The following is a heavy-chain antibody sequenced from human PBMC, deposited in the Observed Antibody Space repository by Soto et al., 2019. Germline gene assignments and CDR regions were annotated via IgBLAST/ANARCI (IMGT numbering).Heavy chain of an antibody. CDR2: IIPRTDIA. Sequence: QVQLLQSGPEVKKPGSSVKVSCKASRDTFNTYTITWVRQAPGQGLEWMGRIIPRTDIANYAQKFQDTVSITSDRSTSTAYMELSSLTFDDTAVYYCARDYYYGAGSSMDIFCSWGQGTLVTVSS. CDR3: ARDYYYGAGSSMDIFCS. V-gene: IGHV1-69*08. J-gene: IGHJ4*02. CDR1: RDTFNTYT. D-gene: IGHD3-10*01.